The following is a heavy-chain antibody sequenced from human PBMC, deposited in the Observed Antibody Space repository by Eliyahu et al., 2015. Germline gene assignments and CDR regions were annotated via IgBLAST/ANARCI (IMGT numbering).Heavy chain of an antibody. CDR3: AKGGVGATPLDY. CDR1: XFXFDXXA. D-gene: IGHD1-26*01. V-gene: IGHV3-9*01. Sequence: EVQLVESGGGLVQPGRSLXXSXAASXFXFDXXAMHWVRQAPGKGLEWVSGISWNSGSIGYADSVKGRFTISRDNAKNSLYLQMNSLRAEDTALYYCAKGGVGATPLDYWGQGTLVTVSS. CDR2: ISWNSGSI. J-gene: IGHJ4*02.